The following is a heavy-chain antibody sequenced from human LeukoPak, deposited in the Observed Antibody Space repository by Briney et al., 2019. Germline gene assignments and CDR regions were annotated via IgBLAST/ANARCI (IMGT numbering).Heavy chain of an antibody. CDR3: ARSSGYDGLFDY. D-gene: IGHD5-12*01. J-gene: IGHJ4*02. CDR1: GYTFTSYD. Sequence: ASVKVSCKASGYTFTSYDINWVQQATGQGLEWMGWMNPNSGNTAYAQKFQGRVTMTRNTSISTAYMELSSLRSEDTAVYYCARSSGYDGLFDYWGQGTLVTVSS. V-gene: IGHV1-8*01. CDR2: MNPNSGNT.